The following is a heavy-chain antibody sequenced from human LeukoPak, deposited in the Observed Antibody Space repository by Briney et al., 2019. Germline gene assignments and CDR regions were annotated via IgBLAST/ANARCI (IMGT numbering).Heavy chain of an antibody. D-gene: IGHD6-13*01. CDR1: GFTFSTYA. V-gene: IGHV3-23*01. CDR3: AKVRTQLALYYLDY. J-gene: IGHJ4*02. CDR2: VSGSGAST. Sequence: PGGSLRLSCAAAGFTFSTYAMSWVRQAPGEGLEWVSGVSGSGASTYYADSVKGRFTISRDNSKNTLYLQMNSLRAADTAIYSCAKVRTQLALYYLDYWSQGTLVTVSS.